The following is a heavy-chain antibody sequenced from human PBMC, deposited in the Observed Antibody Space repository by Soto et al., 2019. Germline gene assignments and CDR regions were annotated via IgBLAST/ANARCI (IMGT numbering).Heavy chain of an antibody. V-gene: IGHV4-59*01. J-gene: IGHJ4*02. CDR3: AREWSAFDY. Sequence: QVQLQESGPGLVKPSETLSLTCTVSGVSITSYKWTWIRQSPGKGLEWIAYMYSSGSSSYNPSLKSRSTISMDTFRNQYSLRLNSATAADTAVYYCAREWSAFDYWGQGILVTVSS. CDR2: MYSSGSS. CDR1: GVSITSYK. D-gene: IGHD2-15*01.